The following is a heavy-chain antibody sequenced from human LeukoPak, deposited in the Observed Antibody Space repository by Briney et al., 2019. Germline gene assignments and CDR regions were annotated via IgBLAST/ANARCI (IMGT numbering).Heavy chain of an antibody. CDR2: INSDGSST. CDR1: GFTFSSYW. CDR3: ARDYYAGYDY. Sequence: GGSLRLSCAASGFTFSSYWMHWVRQAPGKRLVWVSRINSDGSSTSYADSVKGRFTISRDNAKNTLYLQMNSLRAEDTAVYYCARDYYAGYDYWGQGTLVTVSS. D-gene: IGHD3-22*01. J-gene: IGHJ4*02. V-gene: IGHV3-74*01.